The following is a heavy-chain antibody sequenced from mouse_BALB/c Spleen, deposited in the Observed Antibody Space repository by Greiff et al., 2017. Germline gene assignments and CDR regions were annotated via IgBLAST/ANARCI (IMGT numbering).Heavy chain of an antibody. D-gene: IGHD2-14*01. CDR2: INPYNGGT. V-gene: IGHV1-18*01. Sequence: VQLQQSGPELVKPGASMKISCKASGYSFTGYTMNWVKQSHGKNLEWIGLINPYNGGTSYNQKFKGKATLTVDKSSSTAYMELLSLTSEDSAVYYCARSPPRYDEVYYAMDYWGQGTSVTVSS. J-gene: IGHJ4*01. CDR1: GYSFTGYT. CDR3: ARSPPRYDEVYYAMDY.